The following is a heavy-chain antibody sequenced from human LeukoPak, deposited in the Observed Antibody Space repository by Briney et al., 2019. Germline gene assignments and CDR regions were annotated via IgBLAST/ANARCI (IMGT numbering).Heavy chain of an antibody. V-gene: IGHV3-33*06. J-gene: IGHJ3*02. D-gene: IGHD7-27*01. CDR1: GFTFSSYG. Sequence: GGSLRLSCAASGFTFSSYGMHWVRQAPGKGLEWVAVIWYDGSNKYYADSVKGRFTISRDNSKNTLYLQMNSLRAEDTAVYYCAKANWGSRDAFEIWGQGTMVTVSS. CDR3: AKANWGSRDAFEI. CDR2: IWYDGSNK.